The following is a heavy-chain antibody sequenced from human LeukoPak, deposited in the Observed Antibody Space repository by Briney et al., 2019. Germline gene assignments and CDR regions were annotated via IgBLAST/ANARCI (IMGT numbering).Heavy chain of an antibody. J-gene: IGHJ4*02. CDR3: ARYPRYDILTGYVLYYFDY. CDR1: GYTFTSYD. V-gene: IGHV1-8*01. Sequence: GASVKVSCKASGYTFTSYDINWVRQATGQGLEWMGWMNPNSGNTGYAQKFQGRVTMTTDTSTSTAYMELRSLRSDDTAVYYCARYPRYDILTGYVLYYFDYWGQGTLVTVSS. D-gene: IGHD3-9*01. CDR2: MNPNSGNT.